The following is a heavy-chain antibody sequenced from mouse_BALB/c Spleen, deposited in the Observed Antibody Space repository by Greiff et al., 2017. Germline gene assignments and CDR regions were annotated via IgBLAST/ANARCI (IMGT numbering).Heavy chain of an antibody. D-gene: IGHD2-10*02. J-gene: IGHJ4*01. CDR2: ISSGSSTI. CDR3: ARSREYGNYVDAMDY. V-gene: IGHV5-17*02. CDR1: GFTFSSFG. Sequence: DVQLVESGGGLVQPGGSRKLSCAASGFTFSSFGMHWVRQAPEKGLEWVAYISSGSSTIYYADTVKGRFTISRDRPKNTMFLQMTSLSSEDTTMYYGARSREYGNYVDAMDYWGQGTSVTVSS.